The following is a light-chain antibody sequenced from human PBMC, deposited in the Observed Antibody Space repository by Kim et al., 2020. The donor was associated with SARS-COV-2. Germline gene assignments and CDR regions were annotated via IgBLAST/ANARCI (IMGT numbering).Light chain of an antibody. CDR1: QRINNN. Sequence: EIVMTQSPAALSVSPGEGVTLSCRASQRINNNLAWYHQKPGHAPRLVIYGASTRATGIPARFSGSGSGTEFTLTISSLQPEDSAVYYCQQYYLWPRTFGVGTKVDIK. V-gene: IGKV3-15*01. CDR3: QQYYLWPRT. J-gene: IGKJ4*02. CDR2: GAS.